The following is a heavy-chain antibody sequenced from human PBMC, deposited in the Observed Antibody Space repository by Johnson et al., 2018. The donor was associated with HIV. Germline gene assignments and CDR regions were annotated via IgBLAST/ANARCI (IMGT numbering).Heavy chain of an antibody. CDR2: ISWNSGSI. V-gene: IGHV3-9*01. CDR3: AKDVGNYWPNAFDI. Sequence: QLVESGGGLVQPGRSLRLSCAASGFTFDDYAIHWVRQAPGKGLEWVSGISWNSGSIGYADSVNGRFTISRDNSKNTLYLQMNSLRAEDTAVYYCAKDVGNYWPNAFDIWGQGTTVTVSS. D-gene: IGHD3-22*01. J-gene: IGHJ3*02. CDR1: GFTFDDYA.